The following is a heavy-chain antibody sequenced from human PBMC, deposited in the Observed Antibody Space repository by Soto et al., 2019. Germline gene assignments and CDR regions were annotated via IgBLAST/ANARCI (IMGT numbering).Heavy chain of an antibody. V-gene: IGHV4-39*01. CDR2: IHYSGST. D-gene: IGHD5-18*01. J-gene: IGHJ4*02. CDR1: GDSISSSTYY. Sequence: QLQLQESGPGLVKPSETLSLTCTVSGDSISSSTYYWGWIRQPQGKVLEWIGGIHYSGSTYYNPSHKTRVTIFVDTYENQFSLRLTSVTASDTAVFYCASLGPGRGDSYYFPDYWGQRSLVTVAS. CDR3: ASLGPGRGDSYYFPDY.